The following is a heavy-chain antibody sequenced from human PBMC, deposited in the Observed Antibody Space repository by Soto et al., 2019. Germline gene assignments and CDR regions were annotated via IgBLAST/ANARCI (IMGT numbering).Heavy chain of an antibody. V-gene: IGHV4-30-4*08. Sequence: SETLSLTCTVSGGSISSGGYYWSWIRQHPGKGLEWIGYIYYSGSTYYNPSLKSRVTISVDTSKNQFSLKLNSVTAADTAVYYCASRHSSPYFDYWGQGTLVTVSS. CDR2: IYYSGST. CDR3: ASRHSSPYFDY. D-gene: IGHD6-13*01. J-gene: IGHJ4*02. CDR1: GGSISSGGYY.